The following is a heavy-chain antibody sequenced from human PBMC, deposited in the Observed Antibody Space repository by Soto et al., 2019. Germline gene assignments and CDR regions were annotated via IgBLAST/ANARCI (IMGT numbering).Heavy chain of an antibody. CDR3: ARDSGPDYGDPYYFDY. Sequence: SETLSLTCPVSGCSISSGGYYWSWIRQHPGKGLEWIGYIYYSGSTYYNPSLKSRVTISVDTSKNQFSLKLSSVTAADTAVYYCARDSGPDYGDPYYFDYWGQGTLVTVSS. CDR2: IYYSGST. CDR1: GCSISSGGYY. D-gene: IGHD4-17*01. J-gene: IGHJ4*02. V-gene: IGHV4-31*03.